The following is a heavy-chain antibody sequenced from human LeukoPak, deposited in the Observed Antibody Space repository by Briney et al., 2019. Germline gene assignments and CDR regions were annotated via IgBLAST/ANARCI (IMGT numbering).Heavy chain of an antibody. CDR1: GFTFSTYS. Sequence: PGGSLRLSCTASGFTFSTYSMIWVRPAPGKGLEWVSYIRSSGSTTYYADSVQGRFTISRDDAENSLYLQMNSLRDEDTAVYYCARVNYYALDYWGQGALVTVSS. V-gene: IGHV3-48*02. CDR3: ARVNYYALDY. CDR2: IRSSGSTT. J-gene: IGHJ4*02. D-gene: IGHD3-10*01.